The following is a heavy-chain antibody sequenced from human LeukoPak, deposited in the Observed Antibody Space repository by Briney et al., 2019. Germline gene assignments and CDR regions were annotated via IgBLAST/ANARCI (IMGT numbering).Heavy chain of an antibody. Sequence: PGGSLRLSCAASGFSFSSQGMHWVRQAPGEGLKWVAVISIDGVYKYYADSVKGRFIISRDNPKNTLYLQMNSLRAEDTAVYYCARERGGYFDYWGQGTLVTVSS. J-gene: IGHJ4*02. CDR2: ISIDGVYK. CDR1: GFSFSSQG. V-gene: IGHV3-30*03. CDR3: ARERGGYFDY.